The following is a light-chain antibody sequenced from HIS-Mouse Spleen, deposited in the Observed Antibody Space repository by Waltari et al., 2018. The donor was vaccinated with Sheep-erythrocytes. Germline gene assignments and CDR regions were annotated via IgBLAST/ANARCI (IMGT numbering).Light chain of an antibody. CDR3: QQRSNWYT. J-gene: IGKJ2*01. V-gene: IGKV3-11*01. CDR1: QSVSSY. CDR2: DAS. Sequence: EIVLTQSPATLSLSPGERATLSCRASQSVSSYLAWYQLKPGQAPRLLIYDASNRATGIPARFSGNGSGTDFTLTISSLEPEDFAVYYCQQRSNWYTFGQGTKLEIK.